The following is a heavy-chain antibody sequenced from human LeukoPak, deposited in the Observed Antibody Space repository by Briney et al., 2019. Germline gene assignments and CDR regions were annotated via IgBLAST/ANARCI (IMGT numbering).Heavy chain of an antibody. CDR2: INNDGSKI. J-gene: IGHJ3*02. Sequence: GGSLRLSCAASGFTLSRYWMHWVRQAPGEGLVWVSRINNDGSKIDYADFAKGRFTISRDNAKNSLYLQMNSLRAEDTAVYYCARDPGSYSGNALDIWGQGTMVTVSS. D-gene: IGHD1-26*01. V-gene: IGHV3-74*01. CDR1: GFTLSRYW. CDR3: ARDPGSYSGNALDI.